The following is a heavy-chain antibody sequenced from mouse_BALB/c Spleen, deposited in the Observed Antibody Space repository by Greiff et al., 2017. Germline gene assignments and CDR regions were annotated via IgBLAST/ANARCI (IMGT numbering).Heavy chain of an antibody. D-gene: IGHD1-2*01. V-gene: IGHV14-4*02. CDR2: IDPENGDT. J-gene: IGHJ2*01. CDR1: GFNIKDYY. CDR3: ARITTANYLDY. Sequence: DVQLQESGAELVRSGASVKLSCTASGFNIKDYYMHWVKQRPEQGLEWIGWIDPENGDTEYAPKFQGKATMTADTSSNTAYLQLSSLTSEDTAVYYSARITTANYLDYWGQGTTLTVSS.